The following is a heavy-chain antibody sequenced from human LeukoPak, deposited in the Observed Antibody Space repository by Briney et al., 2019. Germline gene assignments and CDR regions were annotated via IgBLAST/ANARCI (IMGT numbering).Heavy chain of an antibody. D-gene: IGHD4-17*01. J-gene: IGHJ5*02. CDR2: ISSSSGTI. CDR3: ARNDYGDYEGWFDP. Sequence: GGSLRLSCAVSGFIFSDYYMSWIRQAPGKGLEWVSYISSSSGTIYYADSVKGRFTISRHNAKNSLFLQMNSLRAEDTAVYYCARNDYGDYEGWFDPWGQGTLVTVSS. V-gene: IGHV3-11*01. CDR1: GFIFSDYY.